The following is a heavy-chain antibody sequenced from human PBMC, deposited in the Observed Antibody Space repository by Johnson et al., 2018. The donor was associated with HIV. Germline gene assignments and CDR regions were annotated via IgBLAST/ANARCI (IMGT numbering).Heavy chain of an antibody. CDR2: ISNSGSTI. D-gene: IGHD6-19*01. V-gene: IGHV3-11*04. J-gene: IGHJ3*02. Sequence: QEKLVESGGGLVKPGGSLRLSCAASGFNFSDYYMSWIRQAPGKGLEWISYISNSGSTIYYVDSVKGRFTISRDNSKNTLYLQMNSLRAEDTAVYYCASTSSGWFYAFDIWGQGTMVTVSS. CDR1: GFNFSDYY. CDR3: ASTSSGWFYAFDI.